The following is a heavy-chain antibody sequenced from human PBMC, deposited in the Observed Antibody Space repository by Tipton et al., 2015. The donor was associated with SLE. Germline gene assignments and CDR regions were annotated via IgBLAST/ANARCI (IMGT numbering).Heavy chain of an antibody. V-gene: IGHV4-39*01. CDR1: GGPISSSNYF. Sequence: GLVKPSETLSLTCTVSGGPISSSNYFWGWIRQSPGKGLEWIGSLYFTGTTYYNPSLNSRVTISVDTSKPQFSLRLSSVTAADTPIYYCARQRIQARGDYFDYWGLGTLVTVSS. D-gene: IGHD2/OR15-2a*01. CDR3: ARQRIQARGDYFDY. CDR2: LYFTGTT. J-gene: IGHJ4*02.